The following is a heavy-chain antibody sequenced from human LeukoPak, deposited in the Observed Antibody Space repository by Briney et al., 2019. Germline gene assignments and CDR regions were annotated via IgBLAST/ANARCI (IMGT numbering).Heavy chain of an antibody. V-gene: IGHV3-74*01. Sequence: GGSLRLSCAASGFTFSNYWVHWVRQAPGKGLVWVSRINPDGSTINYADSVKDRFTISRDNAKNTLYLQMNSLRAEDTAVYYCATAGNYRFDYWGQGTLVTVSS. D-gene: IGHD1-7*01. J-gene: IGHJ4*02. CDR1: GFTFSNYW. CDR2: INPDGSTI. CDR3: ATAGNYRFDY.